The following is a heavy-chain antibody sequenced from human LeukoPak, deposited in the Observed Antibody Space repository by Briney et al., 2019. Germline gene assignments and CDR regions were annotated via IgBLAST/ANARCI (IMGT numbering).Heavy chain of an antibody. CDR2: ISAYNGNT. Sequence: ASVKVSCKASGYTFTSYYMHWVRQAPGQGLEWMGWISAYNGNTNYAQKLQGRVTMTTDTSTSTAYMELRSLRSDDTAVYYCARVDSSGYYPLGYWGQGTLVTVSS. CDR3: ARVDSSGYYPLGY. CDR1: GYTFTSYY. V-gene: IGHV1-18*04. D-gene: IGHD3-22*01. J-gene: IGHJ4*02.